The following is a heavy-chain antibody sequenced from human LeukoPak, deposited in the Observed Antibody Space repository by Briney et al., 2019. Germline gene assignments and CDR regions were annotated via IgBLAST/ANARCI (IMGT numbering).Heavy chain of an antibody. V-gene: IGHV1-2*02. CDR1: GYTFTGYY. CDR2: INPNSGDT. D-gene: IGHD2-2*01. Sequence: ASAKVSCKASGYTFTGYYIHWVRQAPGQGLEWMGWINPNSGDTNSAQKFQGRVTMTRDTSISTAYMELSRLRSDDTAVYYCARLAGGLYQFDYWGQGALVTVSS. CDR3: ARLAGGLYQFDY. J-gene: IGHJ4*02.